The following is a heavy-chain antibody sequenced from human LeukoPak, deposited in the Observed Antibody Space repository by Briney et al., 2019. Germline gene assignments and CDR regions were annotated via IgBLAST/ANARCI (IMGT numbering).Heavy chain of an antibody. CDR1: GGSISSSNW. CDR2: IYHSGST. V-gene: IGHV4-4*02. J-gene: IGHJ4*02. Sequence: PSETLSLTCAVSGGSISSSNWWSWARQPPGKGLEWIGEIYHSGSTNYNPSLKSRVTISVDKSKNQFSLKLSSVTAADTAVYYCARETGSLKMVVTAGYFDYWGQGTLVTVSS. D-gene: IGHD2-21*02. CDR3: ARETGSLKMVVTAGYFDY.